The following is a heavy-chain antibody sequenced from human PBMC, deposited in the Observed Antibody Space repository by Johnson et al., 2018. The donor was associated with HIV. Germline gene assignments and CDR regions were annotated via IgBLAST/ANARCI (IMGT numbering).Heavy chain of an antibody. Sequence: VQLVESGGGLVQPGGSLRLSCVASGFTVSGNYMSWVRQAPGKGLEWVSVMYSGGSTYYADSVKGRFTISRDNSKNTLYLQMNSLRAEDTAVYYCARASNSGYDQAFDIWGQGTMVTVSS. D-gene: IGHD5-12*01. CDR1: GFTVSGNY. V-gene: IGHV3-66*01. J-gene: IGHJ3*02. CDR2: MYSGGST. CDR3: ARASNSGYDQAFDI.